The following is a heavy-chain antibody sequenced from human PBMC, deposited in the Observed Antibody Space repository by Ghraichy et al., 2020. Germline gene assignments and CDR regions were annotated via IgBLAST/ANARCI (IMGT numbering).Heavy chain of an antibody. J-gene: IGHJ4*02. D-gene: IGHD6-13*01. CDR1: GFTVTSNY. Sequence: GGSLRLSCAASGFTVTSNYLSWVRQAPGKGLEWVSIIYNGGDTYYADSVQGRFTISRDNSKNTLSLQMNSLRVEDTAIYYCARAGYSSSWYYFDYWGQGTLVTVSS. CDR3: ARAGYSSSWYYFDY. CDR2: IYNGGDT. V-gene: IGHV3-66*01.